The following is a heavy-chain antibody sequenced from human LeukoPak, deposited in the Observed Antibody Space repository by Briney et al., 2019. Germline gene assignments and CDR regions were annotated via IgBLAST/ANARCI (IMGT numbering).Heavy chain of an antibody. CDR3: ARDTYYYGSGSYYMYYYYYMDV. J-gene: IGHJ6*03. CDR1: GFTVSSNY. V-gene: IGHV3-66*01. Sequence: GGSLRLSCAASGFTVSSNYTSWVRQAPGKGLEWVSVIYSGGSTYYADSVKGRFTISRDNSKNTLYLQMNSLRAEDTAVYYCARDTYYYGSGSYYMYYYYYMDVWGKGTTVTISS. CDR2: IYSGGST. D-gene: IGHD3-10*01.